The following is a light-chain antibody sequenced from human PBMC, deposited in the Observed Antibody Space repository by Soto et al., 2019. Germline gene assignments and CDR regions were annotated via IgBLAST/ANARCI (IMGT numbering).Light chain of an antibody. V-gene: IGKV3-11*01. CDR2: DAS. CDR3: QQRRNWPFT. J-gene: IGKJ4*01. CDR1: QSVSSD. Sequence: EIVLTQSPATLSLSPGERATLSCRASQSVSSDLAWYQQKPGQAPRLLIYDASNRATGIPARFSGSGSGTDFTLTISGLEPEDFEVYYCQQRRNWPFTFAGGTTVDIK.